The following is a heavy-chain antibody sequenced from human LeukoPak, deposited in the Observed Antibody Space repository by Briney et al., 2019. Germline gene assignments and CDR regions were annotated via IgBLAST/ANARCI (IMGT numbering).Heavy chain of an antibody. CDR3: ASSGKVQLERRIIPCYFDY. CDR2: IIPIFGTA. V-gene: IGHV1-69*05. Sequence: ASVKVSCKASGGTFSSYAISWVRQAPGQGLEWMGGIIPIFGTANYAQKFQGRVTITTDESTSTAYMELSSLRSEDTAVYYCASSGKVQLERRIIPCYFDYWGQGTLVTVS. J-gene: IGHJ4*02. CDR1: GGTFSSYA. D-gene: IGHD1-1*01.